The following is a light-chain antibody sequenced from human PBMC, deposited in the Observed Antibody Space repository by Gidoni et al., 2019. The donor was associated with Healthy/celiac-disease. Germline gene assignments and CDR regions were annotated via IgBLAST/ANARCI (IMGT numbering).Light chain of an antibody. CDR1: QSISSY. J-gene: IGKJ5*01. CDR2: AAS. V-gene: IGKV1-39*01. CDR3: QQSYSTPPA. Sequence: DIQMTQSPSYLSASVGDRVTITCRASQSISSYLNWYQQKPGKAPKLLIYAASSLQSGVPSRFSGSGSGTEFTLTISSLQPEDFATYYCQQSYSTPPAFGQGTRLEIK.